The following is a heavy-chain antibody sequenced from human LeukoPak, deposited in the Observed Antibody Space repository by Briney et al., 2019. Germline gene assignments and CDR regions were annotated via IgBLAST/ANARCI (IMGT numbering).Heavy chain of an antibody. D-gene: IGHD3-10*01. V-gene: IGHV3-48*03. Sequence: GGSLRLSCAASGFTFSTYEINWVRQAPGKGLEWLSHISTSGSSIHYADSVKGRFTISRDNAKNSLYLQMNSLRVEDTAVYYCAKDYKWFGESTYYYYYYMDVWGKGTTVTISS. CDR2: ISTSGSSI. J-gene: IGHJ6*03. CDR1: GFTFSTYE. CDR3: AKDYKWFGESTYYYYYYMDV.